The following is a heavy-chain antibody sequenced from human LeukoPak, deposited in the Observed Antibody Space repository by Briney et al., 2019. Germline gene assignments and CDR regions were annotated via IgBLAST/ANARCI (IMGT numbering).Heavy chain of an antibody. CDR2: IRFDGSNK. J-gene: IGHJ4*02. CDR3: AKPHFDY. V-gene: IGHV3-30*02. CDR1: GFTFSHAW. Sequence: GGSLRLSCEASGFTFSHAWMYWVRQAPGKGLEWVAFIRFDGSNKYYADSVKGRFTISRDNSKNMLYLQMNSLRAEDTAVYYCAKPHFDYWGQGTLVTVSS.